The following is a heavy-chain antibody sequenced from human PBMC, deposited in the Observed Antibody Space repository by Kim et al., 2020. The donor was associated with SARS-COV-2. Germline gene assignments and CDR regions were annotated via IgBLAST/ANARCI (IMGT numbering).Heavy chain of an antibody. J-gene: IGHJ1*01. CDR2: INHSGST. V-gene: IGHV4-34*01. Sequence: SETLSLTCAVYGGSFSGFQWSWIRQTPGKGLEWIGEINHSGSTNYNPSLKSRVTMSIDAYKNQYALKLTSVTAADTAVYYCATGAPEHWGQGTLVTVSS. CDR1: GGSFSGFQ. CDR3: ATGAPEH.